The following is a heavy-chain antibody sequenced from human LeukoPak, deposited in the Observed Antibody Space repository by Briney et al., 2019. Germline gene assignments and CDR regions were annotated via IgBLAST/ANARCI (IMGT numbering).Heavy chain of an antibody. V-gene: IGHV3-66*01. CDR2: IYGGGST. J-gene: IGHJ4*02. D-gene: IGHD6-19*01. Sequence: GGSLRLSCAVSGFTVSSNYMSWVRQAPGKGLEWVSVIYGGGSTYYADSVKGRFTISRDSSKNTLYLQMNSLRAEDTAVYYCARAASVAGTFALNHWGQGTLVTVSS. CDR3: ARAASVAGTFALNH. CDR1: GFTVSSNY.